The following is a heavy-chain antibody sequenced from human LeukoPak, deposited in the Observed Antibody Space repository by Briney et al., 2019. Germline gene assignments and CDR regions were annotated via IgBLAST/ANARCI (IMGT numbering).Heavy chain of an antibody. J-gene: IGHJ4*02. D-gene: IGHD3-16*01. CDR3: ARRGTLGGSFDY. CDR2: IYYSGST. Sequence: PSETLSLTCTVSGGSISSYYWSWIRQPPGKGLEWIGYIYYSGSTNYNPSLKSRVTISVDTSKNQFSLKLSSVTAADTAVYYCARRGTLGGSFDYWGQGTLVTVSS. V-gene: IGHV4-59*08. CDR1: GGSISSYY.